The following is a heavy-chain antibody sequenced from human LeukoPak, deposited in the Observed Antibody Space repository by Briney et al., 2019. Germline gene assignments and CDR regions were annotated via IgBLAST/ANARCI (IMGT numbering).Heavy chain of an antibody. CDR3: ARYIAVPAMFDN. CDR1: GFTFSDYS. J-gene: IGHJ4*02. D-gene: IGHD2-2*01. Sequence: GGSLRLSCAASGFTFSDYSMNWVRQAPGKGLEWVANIKEDGSEKYYADPVKGRFTISRDNAKNSMYLQMNSLRGEDTAVYYCARYIAVPAMFDNWGQGTLVTVSS. V-gene: IGHV3-7*05. CDR2: IKEDGSEK.